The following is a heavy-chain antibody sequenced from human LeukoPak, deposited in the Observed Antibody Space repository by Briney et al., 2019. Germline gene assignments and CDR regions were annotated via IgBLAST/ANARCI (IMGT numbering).Heavy chain of an antibody. Sequence: ASVKVSCKASGYTFTSYFIHWVRQAPGQGLEWMGIINPSGGSTNYAQKFQGRVTMTRDTSTSAVYMELSSLRSEDTAVYYCATAKFGGNSYFDYWGQGTLVTVSS. CDR2: INPSGGST. CDR1: GYTFTSYF. CDR3: ATAKFGGNSYFDY. J-gene: IGHJ4*02. V-gene: IGHV1-46*01. D-gene: IGHD4-23*01.